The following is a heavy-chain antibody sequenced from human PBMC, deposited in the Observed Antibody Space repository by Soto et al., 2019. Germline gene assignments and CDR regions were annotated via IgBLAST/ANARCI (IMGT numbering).Heavy chain of an antibody. J-gene: IGHJ1*01. CDR1: GGSVSSGSYY. CDR3: ARGNYYDSSGYYPPYFQH. Sequence: QVQLQESGPGLVKPSETLSLTCTVSGGSVSSGSYYWSWIRQPPGKGLEWIGYIYYSGSTNYNPSLKSRVTISVDPSKNQFSLKLSSVTAADTAVYYCARGNYYDSSGYYPPYFQHWGQGTLVTVSS. D-gene: IGHD3-22*01. V-gene: IGHV4-61*01. CDR2: IYYSGST.